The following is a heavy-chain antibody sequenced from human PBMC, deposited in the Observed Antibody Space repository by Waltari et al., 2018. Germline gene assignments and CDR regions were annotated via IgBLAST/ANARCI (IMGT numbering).Heavy chain of an antibody. D-gene: IGHD2-15*01. CDR3: ARDRGRGLYLDS. V-gene: IGHV4-4*02. J-gene: IGHJ4*02. Sequence: QLQLPQSGPGLVKPSEPLSLTCAVSGDSMSSPYWWSWVRQPTGKGLEWIGQIRGTGKTNYNPSLDSRVTISIDTSNNHISLMLASVTAADTAVDYCARDRGRGLYLDSWGQGTLVTVSP. CDR2: IRGTGKT. CDR1: GDSMSSPYW.